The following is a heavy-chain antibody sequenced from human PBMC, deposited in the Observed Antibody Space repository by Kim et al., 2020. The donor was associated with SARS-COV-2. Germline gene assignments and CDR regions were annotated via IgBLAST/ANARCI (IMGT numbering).Heavy chain of an antibody. CDR3: ASITPYYKESVQFDY. Sequence: SVKVSCKASGGTFSSYAISWVRQAPGQGLEWMGGIIPIFGTANYAQKFQGRVTITADESTSTAYMELSSLRSEDTAVYYCASITPYYKESVQFDYWGQGTLVTVSS. D-gene: IGHD3-10*01. CDR2: IIPIFGTA. J-gene: IGHJ4*02. V-gene: IGHV1-69*13. CDR1: GGTFSSYA.